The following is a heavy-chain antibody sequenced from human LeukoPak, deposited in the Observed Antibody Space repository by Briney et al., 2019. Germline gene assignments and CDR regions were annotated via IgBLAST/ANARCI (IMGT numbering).Heavy chain of an antibody. CDR3: ATLAFDS. CDR2: IKEDGSDK. D-gene: IGHD3-3*02. Sequence: GGSLRLSCAASGFTFSRSWMHWVRQAPGKGLEWVADIKEDGSDKYYGDSVKGRFTISRDNAKNSVYLQMNSLSPEDTAIYFCATLAFDSWGRGTLVTVSS. V-gene: IGHV3-7*01. CDR1: GFTFSRSW. J-gene: IGHJ4*02.